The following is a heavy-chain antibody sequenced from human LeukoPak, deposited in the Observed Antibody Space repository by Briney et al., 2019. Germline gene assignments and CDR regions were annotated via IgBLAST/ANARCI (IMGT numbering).Heavy chain of an antibody. D-gene: IGHD3-10*01. CDR1: GFTFSNAW. Sequence: GGSLRLSCAASGFTFSNAWMSWVRQAPGKGLEWVGRIKGKTDGGTTDYAAPVKGRFTISRDDSKNTLYLQMNSLKTEDTAVHYCTTDLNVRGDSCGPHAFDIVGQGTMVTVSP. CDR2: IKGKTDGGTT. J-gene: IGHJ3*02. V-gene: IGHV3-15*01. CDR3: TTDLNVRGDSCGPHAFDI.